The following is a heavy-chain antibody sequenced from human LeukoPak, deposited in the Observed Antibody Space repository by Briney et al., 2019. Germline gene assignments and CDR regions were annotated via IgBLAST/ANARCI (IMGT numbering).Heavy chain of an antibody. Sequence: SVKVSCKASGGTFSSYAISWVRQAPGQGLEWMGRIIPIFGTANYAQKFQGRVTITTDESTSTAYMELSSLRSEDTAVYYCATTYYYDSSGYYPGGDYFDYWGQGTLVTVSS. D-gene: IGHD3-22*01. V-gene: IGHV1-69*05. CDR1: GGTFSSYA. CDR3: ATTYYYDSSGYYPGGDYFDY. CDR2: IIPIFGTA. J-gene: IGHJ4*02.